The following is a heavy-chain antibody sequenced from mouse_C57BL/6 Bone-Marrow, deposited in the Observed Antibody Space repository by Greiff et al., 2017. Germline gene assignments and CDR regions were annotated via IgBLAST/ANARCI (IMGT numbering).Heavy chain of an antibody. CDR3: ARNDYVYFDY. Sequence: VQLQQPGAELVMPGASVKLSCKASGYTFTSYWMHWVKQRPGQGLEWIGEIDPYDSYTNYNQKFKGKSTLTVDKSSSTAYMQLSSLTSEDAAVYYCARNDYVYFDYWGQGTTLTVSS. CDR2: IDPYDSYT. D-gene: IGHD2-4*01. V-gene: IGHV1-69*01. J-gene: IGHJ2*01. CDR1: GYTFTSYW.